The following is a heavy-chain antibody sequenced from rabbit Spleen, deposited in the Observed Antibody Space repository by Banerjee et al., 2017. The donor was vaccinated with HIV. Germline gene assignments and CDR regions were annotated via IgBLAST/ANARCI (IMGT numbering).Heavy chain of an antibody. CDR2: IDPLFGIT. Sequence: QLVESGGGLVMPGASLKLSCKASGFTLSSYYMNWVRQAPGKGLEWIGYIDPLFGITYYANWVNGRFSISRENAQNTVFLQMTSLTAADTATYFCARDGAGGSYFALWGQGTLVTVS. J-gene: IGHJ4*01. V-gene: IGHV1S7*01. CDR3: ARDGAGGSYFAL. D-gene: IGHD8-1*01. CDR1: GFTLSSYY.